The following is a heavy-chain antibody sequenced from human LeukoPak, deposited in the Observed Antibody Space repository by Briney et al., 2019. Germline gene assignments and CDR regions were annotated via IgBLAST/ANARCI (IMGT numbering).Heavy chain of an antibody. CDR2: ISAYNGNT. D-gene: IGHD3-22*01. CDR1: GYTFTSYG. V-gene: IGHV1-18*01. Sequence: GASVKVSCKASGYTFTSYGISWVRQAPGQGLEWMGWISAYNGNTDYAQKLQGRVTMTTDTSTSTAYMELRSLRSDDTAVYYCARDYYDSSGYRGAFDIWGQGTMVTVSS. J-gene: IGHJ3*02. CDR3: ARDYYDSSGYRGAFDI.